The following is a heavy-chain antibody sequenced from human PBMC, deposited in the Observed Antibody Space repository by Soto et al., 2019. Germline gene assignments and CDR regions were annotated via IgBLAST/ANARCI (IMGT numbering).Heavy chain of an antibody. J-gene: IGHJ5*02. CDR3: ATVFDL. CDR2: IDTDGGGT. V-gene: IGHV3-74*01. CDR1: GFTFRSHR. Sequence: EVQLVESGGGLVQPGGSLRVSCAASGFTFRSHRIHWVRQAPGKGLEWVSRIDTDGGGTGYADSVKGRFTISTDNAKKTGYLQMNGLRAEDTAVYFCATVFDLWGQGTLVTVSS.